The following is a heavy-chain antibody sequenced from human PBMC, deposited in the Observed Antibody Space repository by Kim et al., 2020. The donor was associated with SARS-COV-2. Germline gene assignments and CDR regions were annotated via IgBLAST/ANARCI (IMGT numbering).Heavy chain of an antibody. V-gene: IGHV3-23*01. Sequence: GGSLRLSCAASGFTFSSYAMSWVRQAPGKGLEWVSAISGSGGSTYYADSVKGRFTISRDNSKNTLYLQMNSLRAEDTAVYYCAKALFPRGYNLPSDVWGHGTTIAVSS. J-gene: IGHJ6*01. CDR3: AKALFPRGYNLPSDV. CDR1: GFTFSSYA. D-gene: IGHD5-18*01. CDR2: ISGSGGST.